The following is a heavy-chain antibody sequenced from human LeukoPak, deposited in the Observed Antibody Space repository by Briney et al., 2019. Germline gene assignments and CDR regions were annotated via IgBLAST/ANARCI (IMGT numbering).Heavy chain of an antibody. D-gene: IGHD4-17*01. Sequence: PGGSLRLSCAASGFTFSSYWMSWVRQTPGKGLEWISYISLSGSSIYYADSVKGRFTISRDNAKSSLYLQMNSLRAEDTAVYYCARGHYGLDYWGQGTLVTVSS. V-gene: IGHV3-48*04. CDR2: ISLSGSSI. CDR3: ARGHYGLDY. J-gene: IGHJ4*02. CDR1: GFTFSSYW.